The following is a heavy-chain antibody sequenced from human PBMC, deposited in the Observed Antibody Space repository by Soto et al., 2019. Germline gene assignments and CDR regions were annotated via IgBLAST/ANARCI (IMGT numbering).Heavy chain of an antibody. CDR2: INPNSGGT. V-gene: IGHV1-2*04. Sequence: ASVKVSCKASGYTFTGYYMHWVRQAPGQGLEWMGWINPNSGGTNYAQKFQGWVTMTRDTSISTAYMELSRLRSDDTAVYYCARATVTTYNYYYYYYMHVWGKGTTVTVSS. CDR3: ARATVTTYNYYYYYYMHV. J-gene: IGHJ6*03. D-gene: IGHD4-17*01. CDR1: GYTFTGYY.